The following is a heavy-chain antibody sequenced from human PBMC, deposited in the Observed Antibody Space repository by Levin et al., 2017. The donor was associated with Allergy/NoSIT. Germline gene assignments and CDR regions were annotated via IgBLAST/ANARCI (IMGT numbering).Heavy chain of an antibody. Sequence: PSETLSLTCTVSGGSISSADYYWSWIRQSPETGLEWIAYISFSGLTYYNPSLKTRFTISVDTTNNQFSLKVISVTAADTAVYFCARATAYYGMDVWGQGTTVTVSS. V-gene: IGHV4-30-4*01. CDR2: ISFSGLT. J-gene: IGHJ6*02. CDR1: GGSISSADYY. CDR3: ARATAYYGMDV.